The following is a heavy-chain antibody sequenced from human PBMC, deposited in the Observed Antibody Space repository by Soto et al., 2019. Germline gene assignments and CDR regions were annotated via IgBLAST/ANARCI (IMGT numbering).Heavy chain of an antibody. CDR1: GGSISSGGYY. Sequence: SETLSLTCTVSGGSISSGGYYWSWIRQHPGKGLEWIGYIYYSGSTYYNPSLKSRVTISVDTSKNQFSLKLSSVTAADTAVYYCARVNPHGVASRGGYYFDYWGQGTLVTVSS. V-gene: IGHV4-31*03. CDR3: ARVNPHGVASRGGYYFDY. CDR2: IYYSGST. J-gene: IGHJ4*02. D-gene: IGHD3-16*01.